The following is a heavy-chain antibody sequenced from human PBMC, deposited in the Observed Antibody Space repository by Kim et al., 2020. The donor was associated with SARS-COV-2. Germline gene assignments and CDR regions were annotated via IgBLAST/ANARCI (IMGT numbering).Heavy chain of an antibody. D-gene: IGHD2-2*01. CDR1: GGSFSGYY. Sequence: SETLSLTCAVYGGSFSGYYWSWVRQPPGKGLEWIGEINHSGSTNYNPYLKRRVPITVDTSKNQFSLRLSSATAADTAVYYCARGEWGYCSSTSCYADSAKKNCYYYYGMDVWGQGTAVTVSS. V-gene: IGHV4-34*01. CDR2: INHSGST. CDR3: ARGEWGYCSSTSCYADSAKKNCYYYYGMDV. J-gene: IGHJ6*02.